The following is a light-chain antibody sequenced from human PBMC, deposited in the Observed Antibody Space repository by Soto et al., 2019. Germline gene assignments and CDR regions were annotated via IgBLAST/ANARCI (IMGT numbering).Light chain of an antibody. CDR3: QQYGNLPLT. V-gene: IGKV1-33*01. J-gene: IGKJ4*01. CDR2: DAS. CDR1: QDISIY. Sequence: DIQMTQSPSSLSASVGDRVTITCQASQDISIYLNWYQQKPGKAPKLLIYDASNLQTGVPSRFSGSGSGTDFTFTIRSLQSEDIATYYCQQYGNLPLTFGGGTKVEIK.